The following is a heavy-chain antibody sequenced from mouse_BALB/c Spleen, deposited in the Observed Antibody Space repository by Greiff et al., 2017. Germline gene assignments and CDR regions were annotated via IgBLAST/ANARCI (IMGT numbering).Heavy chain of an antibody. CDR3: TRGDGYYWYFDV. CDR2: IYPGNSDT. D-gene: IGHD2-3*01. Sequence: VQLKQSGTVLARPGASVKMSCKASGYSFTSYWMHWVKQRPGQGLEWIGAIYPGNSDTSYNQKFKGKAKLTAVTSASTAYMELSSLTNEDSAVYYCTRGDGYYWYFDVWGAGTTVTVSS. CDR1: GYSFTSYW. J-gene: IGHJ1*01. V-gene: IGHV1-5*01.